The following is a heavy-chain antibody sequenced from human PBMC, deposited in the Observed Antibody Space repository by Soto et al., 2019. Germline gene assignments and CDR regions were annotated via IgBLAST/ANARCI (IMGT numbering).Heavy chain of an antibody. CDR3: ARESPIVEARCFDY. CDR2: INPKSGAT. D-gene: IGHD1-26*01. V-gene: IGHV1-2*02. J-gene: IGHJ4*02. Sequence: QVQLVQSGAEVKKPGASVKVCCKASGYTFSGYYIHWVRQAPGQGLEWMGWINPKSGATNSAQKFQGRVIMTWDTSITSAYMELSSLTSDDTAVYFCARESPIVEARCFDYWGQGTLVTVSS. CDR1: GYTFSGYY.